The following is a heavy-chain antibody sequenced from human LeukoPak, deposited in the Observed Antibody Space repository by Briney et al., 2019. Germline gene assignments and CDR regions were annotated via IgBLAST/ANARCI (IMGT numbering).Heavy chain of an antibody. D-gene: IGHD6-13*01. CDR2: INSDGRNT. J-gene: IGHJ4*02. V-gene: IGHV3-74*01. CDR3: ARVLAQQQGY. Sequence: GGSLRLSCAASGFTFSTYWMHWVRQAPGKGLVWVSHINSDGRNTTYADSVTGRFTVSRDNAKNTLYLQMNSLRAEDTAVYYCARVLAQQQGYWGQGTLVTVSS. CDR1: GFTFSTYW.